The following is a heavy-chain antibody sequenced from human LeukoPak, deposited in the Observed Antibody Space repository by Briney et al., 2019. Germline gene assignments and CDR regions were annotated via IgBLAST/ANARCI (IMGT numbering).Heavy chain of an antibody. J-gene: IGHJ3*02. CDR1: AYSISSGYY. CDR2: LSHSGST. Sequence: NSSETLSLTCTVSAYSISSGYYWGWIRQPPGKGLEWIGSLSHSGSTFYNPSLKSRVTISVDTSKNQFSLKLSSVTAADTAVYYCARLFGYYDSNGSHDAFDIWGQGTMVTVSS. V-gene: IGHV4-38-2*02. CDR3: ARLFGYYDSNGSHDAFDI. D-gene: IGHD3-22*01.